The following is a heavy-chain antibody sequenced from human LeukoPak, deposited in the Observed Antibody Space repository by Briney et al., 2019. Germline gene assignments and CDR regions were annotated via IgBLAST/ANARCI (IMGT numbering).Heavy chain of an antibody. CDR2: IYYSGST. D-gene: IGHD6-6*01. V-gene: IGHV4-59*01. J-gene: IGHJ5*02. CDR1: GGSISSYY. CDR3: ARDLGSWYSSSSGWFDP. Sequence: SETLSLTCTVSGGSISSYYWSWIRQPSGKGLEWIGYIYYSGSTNYNPSLKSRVTLSVDTSTNQFSLKLSSVTDADTDVYYCARDLGSWYSSSSGWFDPWGQGTLVTVSS.